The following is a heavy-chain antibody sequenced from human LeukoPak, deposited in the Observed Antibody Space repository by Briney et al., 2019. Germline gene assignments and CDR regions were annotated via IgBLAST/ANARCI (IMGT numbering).Heavy chain of an antibody. V-gene: IGHV1-2*02. CDR2: INPNSGGT. J-gene: IGHJ6*03. CDR3: AREVQSGYYYMDV. CDR1: GYTFTGYY. Sequence: ASVKVSCKASGYTFTGYYMHWVRQAPGQGLEWMGWINPNSGGTNYAQKFQGRVTMTRNTSISTAYMELSSLRSEDTAVYYCAREVQSGYYYMDVWGKGTTVTVSS. D-gene: IGHD3-10*01.